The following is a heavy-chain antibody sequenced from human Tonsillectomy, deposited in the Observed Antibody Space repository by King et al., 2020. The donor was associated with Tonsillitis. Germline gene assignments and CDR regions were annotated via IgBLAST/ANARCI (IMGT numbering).Heavy chain of an antibody. CDR2: INSDGSST. Sequence: VQLVESGGGLVQPGGSLRLSCAASGFTFSSYWMHWVRQAPGKGLVWVSRINSDGSSTSYADSVKGRFTISGDNAKNTLYLQMNSLRAEDTAVYYCARAYYDFWSGYSREFDYWGQGTLVTVSS. V-gene: IGHV3-74*01. CDR3: ARAYYDFWSGYSREFDY. J-gene: IGHJ4*02. D-gene: IGHD3-3*01. CDR1: GFTFSSYW.